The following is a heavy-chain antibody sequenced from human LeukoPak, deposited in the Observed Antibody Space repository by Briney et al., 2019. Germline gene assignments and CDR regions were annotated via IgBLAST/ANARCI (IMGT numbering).Heavy chain of an antibody. V-gene: IGHV3-23*01. CDR2: ISGSGGST. CDR1: GFTFDDYG. CDR3: AKDVGYSSSSGGFDY. Sequence: PGGSLRLSCAASGFTFDDYGMSGVRQAPGKGLEWVSVISGSGGSTYYADSVKGRFTISRDNSKHTLYLQMNSLRAEDTALYYCAKDVGYSSSSGGFDYWGQGTLVTVSS. J-gene: IGHJ4*02. D-gene: IGHD6-6*01.